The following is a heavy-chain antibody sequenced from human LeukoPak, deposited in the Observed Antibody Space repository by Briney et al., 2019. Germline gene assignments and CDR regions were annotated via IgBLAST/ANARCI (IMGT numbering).Heavy chain of an antibody. CDR2: IYYSGST. Sequence: SETLSLTCTVSGGSISSYYWSWIRQSPGRGLEWIGYIYYSGSTNYNPSLESRVTISVDTSKNQFFLKLSSVTAADTAVYYCARDPTVTPFDYWGQGTLVTVSS. CDR1: GGSISSYY. CDR3: ARDPTVTPFDY. D-gene: IGHD4-17*01. V-gene: IGHV4-59*01. J-gene: IGHJ4*02.